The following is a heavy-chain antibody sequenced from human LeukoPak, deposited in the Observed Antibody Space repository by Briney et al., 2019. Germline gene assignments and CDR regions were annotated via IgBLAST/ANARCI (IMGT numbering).Heavy chain of an antibody. CDR3: ARRQIYFDY. CDR1: GGSLSPYF. J-gene: IGHJ4*02. V-gene: IGHV4-4*09. Sequence: PSETLSLTCNVSGGSLSPYFWSWIRQPPGKGLEWIGYIFSSGSTNYNPSLKSRVTISVDTSKNQLSLKLSSVTAADTAVYYCARRQIYFDYWGQGTLVTVSS. CDR2: IFSSGST.